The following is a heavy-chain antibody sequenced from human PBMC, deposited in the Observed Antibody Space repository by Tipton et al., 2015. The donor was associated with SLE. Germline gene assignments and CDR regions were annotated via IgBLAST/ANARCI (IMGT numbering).Heavy chain of an antibody. CDR2: ISYSGTT. CDR3: AREMGGFSYGLVN. V-gene: IGHV4-39*02. Sequence: TLSLTCTVSGGSISSTALYWGWFRQPPGKGLEWIGTISYSGTTYNNPSLKSRVTISIDTSKKQFSLNLSSATAADTAVYYCAREMGGFSYGLVNWGQGTLVIVSS. D-gene: IGHD5-18*01. J-gene: IGHJ4*02. CDR1: GGSISSTALY.